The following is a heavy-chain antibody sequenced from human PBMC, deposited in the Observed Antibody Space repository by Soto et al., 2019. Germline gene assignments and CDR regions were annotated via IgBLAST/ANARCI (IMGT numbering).Heavy chain of an antibody. Sequence: GASVKVSCKASGYTFTGYYMHWVRQAPGQGLEWMGWINPNSGGTNYAQKFQGRVTMTRDTSISTAYMELGRLRSDDTAVYYCASDLSPVDTARVTAFDIWGQGTMVTVSS. CDR2: INPNSGGT. J-gene: IGHJ3*02. CDR1: GYTFTGYY. CDR3: ASDLSPVDTARVTAFDI. D-gene: IGHD5-18*01. V-gene: IGHV1-2*02.